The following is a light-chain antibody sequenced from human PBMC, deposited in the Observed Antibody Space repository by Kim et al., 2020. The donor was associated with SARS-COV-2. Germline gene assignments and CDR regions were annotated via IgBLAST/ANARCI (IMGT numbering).Light chain of an antibody. CDR3: QQYYSTPPS. Sequence: DIVMTQSPDSLAVSLGERATLNCKSSQTVLYNSNNKNYLAWYPQKPGQAPKLLIYWASIRESGVSDRFSGSGSETDFTLTISSLQAEDMAVYYCQQYYSTPPSFSQETKLEI. J-gene: IGKJ2*03. CDR2: WAS. CDR1: QTVLYNSNNKNY. V-gene: IGKV4-1*01.